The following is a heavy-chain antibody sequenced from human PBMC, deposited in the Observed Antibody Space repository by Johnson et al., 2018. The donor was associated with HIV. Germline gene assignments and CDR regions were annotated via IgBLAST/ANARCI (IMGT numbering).Heavy chain of an antibody. CDR1: GFTFNKYA. D-gene: IGHD4-23*01. CDR2: ISGSGVRT. Sequence: VQLVESGGGLVQPGGSLRLSCAASGFTFNKYAMSWVRQAPRKGLVWVSAISGSGVRTYYADSVKGQFIISRDNSRNTLYLQMNSLRADDTAVYYCATDLSRWELHPLSAFDIWGQGTMVTVSS. CDR3: ATDLSRWELHPLSAFDI. J-gene: IGHJ3*02. V-gene: IGHV3-23*04.